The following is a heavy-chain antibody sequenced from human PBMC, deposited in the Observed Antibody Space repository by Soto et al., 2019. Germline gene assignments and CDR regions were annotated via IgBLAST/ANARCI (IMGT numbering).Heavy chain of an antibody. CDR2: IYWDDDT. CDR3: AQRRGGYDLGGFDP. V-gene: IGHV2-5*02. J-gene: IGHJ5*02. CDR1: GFSLSTSGVG. Sequence: QITLKESGPTLVKPTQTLTLTCTFSGFSLSTSGVGVGWIRQPPGQALEWLALIYWDDDTRYSPSLKSRLTITKDTSKNQVVLTMTNMDPVDTATYYCAQRRGGYDLGGFDPWGQGTLVTVSS. D-gene: IGHD5-12*01.